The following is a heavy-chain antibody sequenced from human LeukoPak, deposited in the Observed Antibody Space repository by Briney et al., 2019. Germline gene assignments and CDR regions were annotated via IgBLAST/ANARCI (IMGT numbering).Heavy chain of an antibody. D-gene: IGHD5-18*01. CDR3: ARQRTAMLGDAFDI. CDR1: GYSFTSYW. J-gene: IGHJ3*02. Sequence: VESLKISCKGSGYSFTSYWIGWVRQMPGKGLEWMGIIYPGDSDTRYSPSFQGQVTISADKSSSTAYLQWSSLKTPNTPTNSCARQRTAMLGDAFDIWGQGTMVTVSS. CDR2: IYPGDSDT. V-gene: IGHV5-51*01.